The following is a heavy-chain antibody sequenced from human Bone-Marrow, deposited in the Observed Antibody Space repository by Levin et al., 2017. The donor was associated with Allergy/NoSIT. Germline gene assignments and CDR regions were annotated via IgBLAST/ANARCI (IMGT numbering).Heavy chain of an antibody. CDR3: ATAADTMVRGDPPRPSGY. Sequence: GGSLRLSCAASGFTFSSYAMHWVRQAPGKGLEWVAVISYDGSNKYYADSVKGRFTISRDNSKNTLYLQMNSLRAEDTAVYYCATAADTMVRGDPPRPSGYWGQGTLVTVSS. CDR1: GFTFSSYA. J-gene: IGHJ4*02. CDR2: ISYDGSNK. V-gene: IGHV3-30*04. D-gene: IGHD3-10*01.